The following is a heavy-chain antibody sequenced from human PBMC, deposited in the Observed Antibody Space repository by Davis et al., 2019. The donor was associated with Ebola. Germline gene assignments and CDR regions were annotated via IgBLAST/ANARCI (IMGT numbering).Heavy chain of an antibody. J-gene: IGHJ4*02. V-gene: IGHV3-23*01. D-gene: IGHD3-22*01. CDR1: GFTISRDA. Sequence: PGGSLRLSCAASGFTISRDAMSWIRQAPGKGLEWVSASSGSGGSTYYADYLKGRFTISRDNSKNTLYLQMNSLRAEDTAVYYCARSSYYYDSTGYYKYFDYWGQGTLVTVSS. CDR3: ARSSYYYDSTGYYKYFDY. CDR2: SSGSGGST.